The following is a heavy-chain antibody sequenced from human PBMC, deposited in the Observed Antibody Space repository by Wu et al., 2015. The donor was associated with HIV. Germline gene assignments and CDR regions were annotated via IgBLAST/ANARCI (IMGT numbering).Heavy chain of an antibody. CDR3: ARDGDRITYGSGSFRPEGLVRSIV. J-gene: IGHJ2*01. D-gene: IGHD3-10*01. CDR2: IIPIFGTA. V-gene: IGHV1-69*12. CDR1: GGTFSSYA. Sequence: QVQLVQSGAEVKKPGSSVKVSCKASGGTFSSYAISWVRQAPGQGLEWMGGIIPIFGTANYAQKFQGRVTITADESTSTAYMELSSLRSEDTAVYYCARDGDRITYGSGSFRPEGLVRSIVWGRWHPGXCLL.